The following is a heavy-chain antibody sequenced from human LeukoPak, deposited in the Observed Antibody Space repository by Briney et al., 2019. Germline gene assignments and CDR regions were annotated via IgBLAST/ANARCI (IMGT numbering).Heavy chain of an antibody. CDR2: IYYSGST. Sequence: SETLSLTCTVSGGSISSSSYYWGWIRQPPGKGLEWIGSIYYSGSTYYNPSLKSRVTISVDTSKNQFSLKLSSVTAADTAVYYCARHQTTVTTSFDFDYWGLGTLVTVSS. CDR3: ARHQTTVTTSFDFDY. CDR1: GGSISSSSYY. D-gene: IGHD4-17*01. V-gene: IGHV4-39*01. J-gene: IGHJ4*02.